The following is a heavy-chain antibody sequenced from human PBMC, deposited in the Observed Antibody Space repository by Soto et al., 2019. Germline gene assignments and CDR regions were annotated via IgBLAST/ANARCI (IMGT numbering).Heavy chain of an antibody. CDR3: ARPQRPCSGYDFDAFDI. D-gene: IGHD5-12*01. J-gene: IGHJ3*02. Sequence: GGSLRLSCAASGFTFSSYSMNWVRQAPGKGLEWVSYISSSSSTIYYADSVKGRFTISRDNAKNSLYLQMNSLRDEDTAVYYCARPQRPCSGYDFDAFDIWGQGTMVTVSS. CDR1: GFTFSSYS. CDR2: ISSSSSTI. V-gene: IGHV3-48*02.